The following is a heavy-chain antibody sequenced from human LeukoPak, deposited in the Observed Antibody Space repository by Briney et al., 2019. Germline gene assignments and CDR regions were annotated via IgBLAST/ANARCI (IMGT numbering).Heavy chain of an antibody. V-gene: IGHV4-34*01. CDR2: INHSGIT. CDR1: GGSFRGYF. J-gene: IGHJ4*02. D-gene: IGHD3-10*01. CDR3: ARGVGFVKIDY. Sequence: SETLSLTXAVYGGSFRGYFWSWIRQPPGKGLEWIGEINHSGITNYNPSLKSRVTISVDTSKNQFSLKLSSVTAADTAVYYCARGVGFVKIDYWGQGTLVTVSS.